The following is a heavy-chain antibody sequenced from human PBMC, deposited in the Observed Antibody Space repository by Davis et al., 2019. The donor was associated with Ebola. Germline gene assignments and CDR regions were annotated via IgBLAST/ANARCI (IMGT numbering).Heavy chain of an antibody. Sequence: GGSLRLSCAGSGFAFGDYAMHWVRQAPGKGLEWVSGISWNSDSIVYADSVKGRFTITRDNSKNTLYLQMNSLRAEDTAVYYCARSTMLDYWGQGTLVTVSS. J-gene: IGHJ4*02. V-gene: IGHV3-9*01. D-gene: IGHD4/OR15-4a*01. CDR1: GFAFGDYA. CDR2: ISWNSDSI. CDR3: ARSTMLDY.